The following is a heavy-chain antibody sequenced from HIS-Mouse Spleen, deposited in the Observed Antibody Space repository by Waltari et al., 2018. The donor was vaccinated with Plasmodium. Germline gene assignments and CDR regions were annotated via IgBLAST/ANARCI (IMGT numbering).Heavy chain of an antibody. J-gene: IGHJ4*02. V-gene: IGHV3-7*01. CDR2: IKKDESEK. Sequence: EVQLVESGGGLVQPGGSLRLSCAASGFTFSSYWMSWVRQGPGKGLEWVANIKKDESEKYYVDSVKGRLTISRDNAKNSLYLQMNSLRAEDTAVYYCARLLPWVHGHFDYWGQGTLVTVSS. CDR3: ARLLPWVHGHFDY. D-gene: IGHD1-26*01. CDR1: GFTFSSYW.